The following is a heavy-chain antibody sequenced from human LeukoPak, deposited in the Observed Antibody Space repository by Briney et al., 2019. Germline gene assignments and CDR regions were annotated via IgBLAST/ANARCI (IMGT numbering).Heavy chain of an antibody. Sequence: GGSLRLSCEASGFTFSNYWMHWVRQVPGKGLVWVARIDTDGSGTSYADSVKGRFTISRDTSENTLYLQMNNLRPEDTAIYYCAREILGSAFSFDYWGQGTLVTVSS. CDR3: AREILGSAFSFDY. V-gene: IGHV3-74*01. CDR2: IDTDGSGT. D-gene: IGHD1-26*01. CDR1: GFTFSNYW. J-gene: IGHJ4*02.